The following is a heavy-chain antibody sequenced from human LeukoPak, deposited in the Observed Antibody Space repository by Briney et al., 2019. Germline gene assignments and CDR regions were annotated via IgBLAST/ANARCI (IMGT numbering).Heavy chain of an antibody. CDR3: ARGPPTDYYDSSGFYYVFDY. CDR1: GGSISSYY. J-gene: IGHJ4*02. Sequence: PSETLSLTCTVSGGSISSYYWSWIRQPAGKGLEWIGRIYTSGSTNYNPSLKSRVTMSVDTSKNQFSLKLGSVTAADTAVYFCARGPPTDYYDSSGFYYVFDYWGQGTLVTVSS. D-gene: IGHD3-22*01. CDR2: IYTSGST. V-gene: IGHV4-4*07.